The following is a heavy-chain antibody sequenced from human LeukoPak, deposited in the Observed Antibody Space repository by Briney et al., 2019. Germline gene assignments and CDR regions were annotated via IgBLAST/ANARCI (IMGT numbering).Heavy chain of an antibody. CDR3: ARDSRLSSPFDP. J-gene: IGHJ5*02. V-gene: IGHV4-30-4*01. CDR2: IYYSGST. CDR1: GGSITSGDYY. Sequence: SQTLSLTCTVSGGSITSGDYYWSWIRQPPGKGLEWIGYIYYSGSTYYNPSLKSRVTISVDTSKNQFSLKLSSVTAADTGVYYCARDSRLSSPFDPWGQGTLVTVSS. D-gene: IGHD6-6*01.